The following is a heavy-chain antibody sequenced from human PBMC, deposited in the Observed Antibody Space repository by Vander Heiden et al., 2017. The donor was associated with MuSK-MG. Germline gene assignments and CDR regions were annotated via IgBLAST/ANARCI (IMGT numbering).Heavy chain of an antibody. D-gene: IGHD1-20*01. CDR3: ARNPGPYNGEIDY. Sequence: EVQLVESGGSLVQPGGSLRLTCGSSGFTLSGHGMNWVRRVPGRGPECVSFISGSGGALYYADSVRGRFTVSRDNSKNTVYLQMNTLSPEDTAVYFCARNPGPYNGEIDYWGQGTLVAVS. J-gene: IGHJ4*02. CDR1: GFTLSGHG. V-gene: IGHV3-23*04. CDR2: ISGSGGAL.